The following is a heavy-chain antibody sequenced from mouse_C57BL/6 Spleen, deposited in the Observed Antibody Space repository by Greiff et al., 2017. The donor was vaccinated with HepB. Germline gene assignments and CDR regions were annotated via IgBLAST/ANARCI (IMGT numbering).Heavy chain of an antibody. D-gene: IGHD1-1*01. J-gene: IGHJ2*01. CDR2: INPNNGGT. V-gene: IGHV1-26*01. Sequence: EVQLQQSGPELVKPGASVKISCKASGYTFTDYYMNWVKPSHGKSLEWIGDINPNNGGTSYNQKFKGKATLTVDKSSSTAYMELRSLTSEDSAVYYCARWGCYGSLFDYWGQGTTLTVSS. CDR3: ARWGCYGSLFDY. CDR1: GYTFTDYY.